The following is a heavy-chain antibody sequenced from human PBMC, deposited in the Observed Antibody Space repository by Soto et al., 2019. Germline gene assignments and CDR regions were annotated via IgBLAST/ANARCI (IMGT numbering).Heavy chain of an antibody. CDR2: IYYSGST. CDR3: ARVDYGGPGGYYYGMDV. CDR1: GGSFSGYY. J-gene: IGHJ6*02. Sequence: QVQLQQWGAGLLKPSETLSLTCAVYGGSFSGYYWSWIRQPPGKGLEWIGYIYYSGSTNYNPSLKSRVTISVDTSKNQFSLKLSSVTAADTAVYYCARVDYGGPGGYYYGMDVWGQGTTVTVSS. V-gene: IGHV4-34*11. D-gene: IGHD4-17*01.